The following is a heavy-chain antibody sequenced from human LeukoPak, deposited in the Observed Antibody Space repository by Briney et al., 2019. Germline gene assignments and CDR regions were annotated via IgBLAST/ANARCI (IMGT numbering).Heavy chain of an antibody. J-gene: IGHJ3*02. D-gene: IGHD6-13*01. CDR1: GFTFSSYA. Sequence: GRSLRLSCAASGFTFSSYAMHWVRQAPGKGLEWVAVISYDGSNKYYADSVKGRFTISRDNSKNTLYLQMNSLRAEDTAVYYCARDRAAAGFDAFDIWGQGTMVTVPS. CDR2: ISYDGSNK. V-gene: IGHV3-30*04. CDR3: ARDRAAAGFDAFDI.